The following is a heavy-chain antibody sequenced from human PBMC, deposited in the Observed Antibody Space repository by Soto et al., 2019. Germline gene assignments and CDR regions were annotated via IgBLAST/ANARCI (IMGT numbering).Heavy chain of an antibody. V-gene: IGHV3-23*01. CDR1: GFTFSSYP. Sequence: EVQLLESGGGLAQPGGSLRLSCAAYGFTFSSYPMSWVRQAPGQVLEWVSGIVASGGITYYADSVKCRFTISRDNSKNTLYLQMNSLRAEDTAVYYCAKNSAATLRVGYDYWGHGTLVTVSS. D-gene: IGHD6-25*01. CDR2: IVASGGIT. J-gene: IGHJ4*01. CDR3: AKNSAATLRVGYDY.